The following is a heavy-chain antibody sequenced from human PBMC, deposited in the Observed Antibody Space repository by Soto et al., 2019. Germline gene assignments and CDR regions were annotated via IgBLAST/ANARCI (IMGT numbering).Heavy chain of an antibody. D-gene: IGHD2-15*01. CDR1: GYLFTAYS. CDR2: VNPSGGST. CDR3: AREENCSGGTCYSEYFHR. J-gene: IGHJ1*01. Sequence: ASVKVSCKASGYLFTAYSMHWVRLAPGQGLEWMGVVNPSGGSTKYAQNFQGRVTMTRDTSTTTIYMELSSLRSDDTAIYYCAREENCSGGTCYSEYFHRWGQGTLV. V-gene: IGHV1-46*01.